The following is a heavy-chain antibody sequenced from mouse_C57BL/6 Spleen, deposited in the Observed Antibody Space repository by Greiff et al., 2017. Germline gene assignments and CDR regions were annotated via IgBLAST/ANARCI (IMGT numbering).Heavy chain of an antibody. CDR2: ISSGSSTI. J-gene: IGHJ2*01. D-gene: IGHD2-3*01. Sequence: EVKLVESGGGLVKPGGSLKLSCAASGFTFSDYGMHWVRQAPEKGLEWVAYISSGSSTIYYADTVKGRFTISRDNAKNTLFLQMTSLRSEDTAMYYCARWLLGGYYFDYWGQGTTLTVSS. V-gene: IGHV5-17*01. CDR1: GFTFSDYG. CDR3: ARWLLGGYYFDY.